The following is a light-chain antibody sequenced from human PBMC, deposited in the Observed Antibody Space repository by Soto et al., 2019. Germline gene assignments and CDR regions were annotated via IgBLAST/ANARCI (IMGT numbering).Light chain of an antibody. J-gene: IGKJ5*01. CDR1: QDITNY. Sequence: DIQMTQSPSSLSASVGDRVTIICQASQDITNYLNWYQQKPGKAPKLLIHDSSNLETGVPSRFSGSGSGTYFSFTISILQPEDIATYYFQQFDTLPLTFGQGTRLEIK. CDR3: QQFDTLPLT. V-gene: IGKV1-33*01. CDR2: DSS.